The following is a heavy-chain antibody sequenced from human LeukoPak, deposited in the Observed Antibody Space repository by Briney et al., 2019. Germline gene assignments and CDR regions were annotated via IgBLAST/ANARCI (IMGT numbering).Heavy chain of an antibody. Sequence: ASVKVSCKASGGTFSSYAISWVRQAPGQGLEWMGGIIPIFGTANYAQKFQGRVTITTDESTSTAYMELSSLRSEDTAVYYCARAYSGYGNWFDPWGQGTLVTVSS. CDR3: ARAYSGYGNWFDP. CDR2: IIPIFGTA. CDR1: GGTFSSYA. D-gene: IGHD5-12*01. J-gene: IGHJ5*02. V-gene: IGHV1-69*05.